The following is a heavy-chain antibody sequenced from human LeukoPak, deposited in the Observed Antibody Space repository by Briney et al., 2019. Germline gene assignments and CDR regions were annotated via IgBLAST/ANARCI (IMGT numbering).Heavy chain of an antibody. V-gene: IGHV4-59*08. CDR1: GASISNYY. D-gene: IGHD4-4*01. CDR2: VYDTGST. Sequence: LETLSLTCTVSGASISNYYWSWIRQPPGKGLEWIGYVYDTGSTNYNASLKSRVTISVDTSKNQFSLKLSSVTAADTAVYYCARHEGFGNYNDYYYDIDVWGQGTTVTVSS. J-gene: IGHJ6*02. CDR3: ARHEGFGNYNDYYYDIDV.